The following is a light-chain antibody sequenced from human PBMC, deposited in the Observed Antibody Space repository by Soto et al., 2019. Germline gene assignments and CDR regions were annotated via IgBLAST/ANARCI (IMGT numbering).Light chain of an antibody. Sequence: QLVLTQSPSASASLGASVKLTCTLSSGHSNYAIAWHQQQPEKGPRYLMRLNSDGSHTKGDGIPDRFSGSSSGAERYLSISSLQSEYEADYYCQTWDTGVRVFGGGTKLTVL. CDR3: QTWDTGVRV. CDR1: SGHSNYA. J-gene: IGLJ3*02. V-gene: IGLV4-69*01. CDR2: LNSDGSH.